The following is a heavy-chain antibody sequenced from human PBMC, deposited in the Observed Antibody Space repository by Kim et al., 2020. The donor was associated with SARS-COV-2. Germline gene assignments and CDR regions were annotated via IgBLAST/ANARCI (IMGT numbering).Heavy chain of an antibody. Sequence: GGSLRLSCAASGFTFSDSWMHWVRQTPEKGLLWVSRINSDGTTIQYADSVRGRFTISRDNAKNTLYLEMNSLRAEDLAVYYCARGSGNFGVDYWGQGVLVTVSS. D-gene: IGHD1-26*01. CDR1: GFTFSDSW. CDR2: INSDGTTI. V-gene: IGHV3-74*01. J-gene: IGHJ4*02. CDR3: ARGSGNFGVDY.